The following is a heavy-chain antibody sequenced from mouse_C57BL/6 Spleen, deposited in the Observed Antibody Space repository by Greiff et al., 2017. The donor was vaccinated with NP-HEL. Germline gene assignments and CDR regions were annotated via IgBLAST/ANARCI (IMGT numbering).Heavy chain of an antibody. D-gene: IGHD2-1*01. J-gene: IGHJ4*01. CDR1: GFTFSSYA. CDR3: TRDRVYYGNYYAAMDY. Sequence: EVKVVESGEGLVKPGGSLKLSCAASGFTFSSYAMSWVRQTPEKRLEWVAYISSGGDYIYYADTVKGRFTISRDNARNTLYLQMSSLKSEDTAMYYCTRDRVYYGNYYAAMDYWGQGTSVTVSS. V-gene: IGHV5-9-1*02. CDR2: ISSGGDYI.